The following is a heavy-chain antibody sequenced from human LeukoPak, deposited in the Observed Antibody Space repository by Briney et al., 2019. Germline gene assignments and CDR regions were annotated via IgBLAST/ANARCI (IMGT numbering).Heavy chain of an antibody. J-gene: IGHJ6*03. CDR2: IYTSGST. V-gene: IGHV4-4*07. D-gene: IGHD6-13*01. CDR1: GGSMSSYY. Sequence: SETLSLTCSVSGGSMSSYYWSWIRQPAGKGLEWIGRIYTSGSTNYNPSLKGRVTMSVDTSKNQLSLKLTSVTAADTAVYYCAREERLYSSSWYPRPYYYYMDVWGKGTTVTISS. CDR3: AREERLYSSSWYPRPYYYYMDV.